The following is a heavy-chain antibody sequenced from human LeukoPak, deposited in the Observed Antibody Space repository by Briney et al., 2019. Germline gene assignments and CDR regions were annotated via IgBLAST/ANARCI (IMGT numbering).Heavy chain of an antibody. Sequence: ASVKVSCKASGGTFSSYAISWVRQAPGQGLEWMGRIIPILGIANYAQKFQGRVTITADKSTSTAYMELSSLRSEDTAVYYCATDAQHYYDRYYGMDVWGQGTTVTVSS. CDR3: ATDAQHYYDRYYGMDV. D-gene: IGHD3-22*01. CDR2: IIPILGIA. J-gene: IGHJ6*02. CDR1: GGTFSSYA. V-gene: IGHV1-69*04.